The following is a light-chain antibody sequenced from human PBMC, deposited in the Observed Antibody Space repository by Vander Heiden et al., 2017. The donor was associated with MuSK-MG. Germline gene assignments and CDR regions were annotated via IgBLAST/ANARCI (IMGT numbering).Light chain of an antibody. Sequence: QSALTQPASVSGSPGQSITISCAGTNSDVGTYNLVSWYQQHPGEAPKLIIYEGSKRPSGVSNRFSGSRSGSTASLTISGLQAEDEADYHCCSYEGSRIVVFGGGTKLTVL. J-gene: IGLJ2*01. CDR1: NSDVGTYNL. CDR2: EGS. V-gene: IGLV2-23*01. CDR3: CSYEGSRIVV.